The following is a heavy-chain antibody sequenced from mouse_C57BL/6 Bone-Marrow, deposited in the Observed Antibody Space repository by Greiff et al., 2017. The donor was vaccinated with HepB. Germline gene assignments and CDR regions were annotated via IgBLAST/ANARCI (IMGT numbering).Heavy chain of an antibody. V-gene: IGHV5-6*01. CDR2: ISSGGSYT. Sequence: EVQLVESGGDLVKPGGSLKLSCAASGFTFSSYGMSWVRQTPDKRLEWVATISSGGSYTYYPDSVKGRFTISRDNAKNTLYLQMSSLKSEDTAMYYCARDREWFVYWGQGTLVTVSA. CDR3: ARDREWFVY. J-gene: IGHJ3*01. CDR1: GFTFSSYG.